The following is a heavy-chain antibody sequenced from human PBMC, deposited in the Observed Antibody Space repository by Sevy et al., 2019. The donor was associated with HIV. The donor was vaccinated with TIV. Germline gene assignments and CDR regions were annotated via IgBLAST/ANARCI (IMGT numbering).Heavy chain of an antibody. J-gene: IGHJ4*02. V-gene: IGHV1-24*01. CDR2: FDPEDGER. CDR3: ATTKEYYDSSGYPFDS. Sequence: ASVKVSGKVPGYTLTEFSMHWVRQAPGKGLEWMGTFDPEDGERIYSQKYQVRFTMTEDTSTHTAYMELNRLGSEDTAVYYCATTKEYYDSSGYPFDSWGQGTLVTVSS. CDR1: GYTLTEFS. D-gene: IGHD3-22*01.